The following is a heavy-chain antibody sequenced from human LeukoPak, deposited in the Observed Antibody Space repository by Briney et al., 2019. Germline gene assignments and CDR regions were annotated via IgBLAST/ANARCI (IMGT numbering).Heavy chain of an antibody. Sequence: GGSLRLSCAASGFTFSNACMSWVRQAPGKGLEWVGHIKGKTDGWTTDYAAPVQGRFTISRDDSKNTLFPQMNSLKTEDTAVYYCTTGTWIQLWLADYWGQGTLVTVSS. CDR2: IKGKTDGWTT. CDR3: TTGTWIQLWLADY. CDR1: GFTFSNAC. D-gene: IGHD5-18*01. V-gene: IGHV3-15*01. J-gene: IGHJ4*02.